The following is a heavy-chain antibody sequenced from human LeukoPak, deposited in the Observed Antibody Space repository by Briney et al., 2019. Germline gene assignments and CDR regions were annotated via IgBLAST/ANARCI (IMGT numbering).Heavy chain of an antibody. CDR2: INQDGSEK. CDR3: ARDHVVDGLVFDY. Sequence: GGSLRLSCAASGFTFRSHWMSWVRQAPGKGLELVANINQDGSEKYYVDSVKGRFTISRDNAKNSLFLQMNSLRAEDTATYYCARDHVVDGLVFDYWGQGTLVTVSS. J-gene: IGHJ4*02. CDR1: GFTFRSHW. V-gene: IGHV3-7*01. D-gene: IGHD2-15*01.